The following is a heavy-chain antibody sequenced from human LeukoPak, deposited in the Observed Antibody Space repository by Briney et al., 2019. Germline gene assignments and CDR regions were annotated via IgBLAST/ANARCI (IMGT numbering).Heavy chain of an antibody. D-gene: IGHD3-10*01. Sequence: PGGSLRLSCAASGFTFGNYGMHWVRQAPGKGLEWVALISFDGSQKYYADSVKGRFTISRDNSKSTVYLQMNSLRVEDAAVYYCSKDLTSDFGGDLDPWGQGTLVTVSS. CDR1: GFTFGNYG. J-gene: IGHJ5*02. CDR2: ISFDGSQK. V-gene: IGHV3-30*02. CDR3: SKDLTSDFGGDLDP.